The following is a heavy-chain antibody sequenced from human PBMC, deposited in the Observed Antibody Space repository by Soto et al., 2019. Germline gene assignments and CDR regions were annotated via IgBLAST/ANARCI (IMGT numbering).Heavy chain of an antibody. Sequence: GESLKISCKGSGYIFASHWIGWVRQMPGKGLEWMGIIYPGDSDTKLNPSFRGQVTFSADRPTSTAYLQWSSLKASDTAMYYCARTINGEYSGYDTAFVIWGQGTLVTVSS. J-gene: IGHJ3*02. CDR3: ARTINGEYSGYDTAFVI. D-gene: IGHD5-12*01. CDR2: IYPGDSDT. CDR1: GYIFASHW. V-gene: IGHV5-51*04.